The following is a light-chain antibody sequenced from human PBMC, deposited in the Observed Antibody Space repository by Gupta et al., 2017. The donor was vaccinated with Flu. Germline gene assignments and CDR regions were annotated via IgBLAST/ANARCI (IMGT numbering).Light chain of an antibody. CDR1: QSVFSN. Sequence: EIVIPPSPATLSVSPGERATLSCRASQSVFSNLAWYQQKPGQAPRLFIYAASTRATGIPARFSGSGSDTEFTLTISSLQSEDFALYYCQQDNKWPISFGQGTKLEIK. CDR3: QQDNKWPIS. CDR2: AAS. V-gene: IGKV3-15*01. J-gene: IGKJ2*03.